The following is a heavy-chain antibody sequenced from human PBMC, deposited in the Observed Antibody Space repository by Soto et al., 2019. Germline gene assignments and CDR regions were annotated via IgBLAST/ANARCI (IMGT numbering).Heavy chain of an antibody. V-gene: IGHV4-59*01. J-gene: IGHJ4*02. CDR2: IYYSGST. Sequence: SETLSLTCTVSGGSISSYYWSWIRQPPGKGLEWIGYIYYSGSTNYNPSLKSRVTISVDTSKNQFSLKLSSVTAADTAVYYCARGLSYYYDSSGYYPFDYWGQGTLVTVSS. CDR1: GGSISSYY. D-gene: IGHD3-22*01. CDR3: ARGLSYYYDSSGYYPFDY.